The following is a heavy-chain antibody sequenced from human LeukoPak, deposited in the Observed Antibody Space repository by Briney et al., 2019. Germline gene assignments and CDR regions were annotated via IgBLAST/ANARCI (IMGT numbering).Heavy chain of an antibody. D-gene: IGHD3-22*01. Sequence: GGSLRLSCEASGFXFSNNGIHWVRQAPGKGLKWVAGIWYDGSNKYYADPVKGRFTISRDNSKNTLYLQMNSLRAEDTAVYYCARGNGGYYSHFDYWGQGTLVAVSS. CDR3: ARGNGGYYSHFDY. CDR1: GFXFSNNG. J-gene: IGHJ4*02. V-gene: IGHV3-33*01. CDR2: IWYDGSNK.